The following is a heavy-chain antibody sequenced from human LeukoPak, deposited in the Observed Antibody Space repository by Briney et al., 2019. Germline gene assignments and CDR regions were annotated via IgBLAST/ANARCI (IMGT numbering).Heavy chain of an antibody. CDR2: INHSGST. J-gene: IGHJ6*02. V-gene: IGHV4-34*01. Sequence: SETLSLTCAVYGGSFSGYYWSWIRQPPGKGLEWIGEINHSGSTNYNPSLKSRVTISVDTSKNQFSLKLSSVTAADTAVYYCARAQFGYCSSTSCSGGMDVWGQGTTVTVSS. D-gene: IGHD2-2*01. CDR1: GGSFSGYY. CDR3: ARAQFGYCSSTSCSGGMDV.